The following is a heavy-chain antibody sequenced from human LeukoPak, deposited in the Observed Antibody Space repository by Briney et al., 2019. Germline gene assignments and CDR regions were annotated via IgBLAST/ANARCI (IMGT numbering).Heavy chain of an antibody. CDR3: AREGSGWYGMDV. J-gene: IGHJ6*02. Sequence: PGGSLRLSCAASGFTFSTYEMNWVRQAPGKGLEWVSYISRSASTIYYADSVKGRFTISRDNAKSSLYLQMNSLRAEDTAVYYCAREGSGWYGMDVWGQGTTVTVSS. CDR1: GFTFSTYE. V-gene: IGHV3-48*03. D-gene: IGHD6-19*01. CDR2: ISRSASTI.